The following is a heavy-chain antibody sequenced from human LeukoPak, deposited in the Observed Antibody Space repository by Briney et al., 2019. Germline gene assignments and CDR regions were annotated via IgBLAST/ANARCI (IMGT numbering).Heavy chain of an antibody. Sequence: ASVKVSCKASGYTFTSYGISWVRQAPGQGLELMGWISAYNGNTNYAQKLQGRVTMTTDTSTSTAYMELRSLRSDDTAVYYCARLRTNWGYYYTDVWGKGTTVTVSS. CDR2: ISAYNGNT. J-gene: IGHJ6*03. D-gene: IGHD7-27*01. CDR3: ARLRTNWGYYYTDV. CDR1: GYTFTSYG. V-gene: IGHV1-18*01.